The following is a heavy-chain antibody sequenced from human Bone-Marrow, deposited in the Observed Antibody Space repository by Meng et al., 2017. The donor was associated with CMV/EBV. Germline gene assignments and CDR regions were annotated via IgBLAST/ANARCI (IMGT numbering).Heavy chain of an antibody. D-gene: IGHD4-17*01. V-gene: IGHV1-18*01. CDR1: GYTFTGDG. CDR3: ARDSRDYGDFVDY. CDR2: ISTYNVNT. J-gene: IGHJ4*02. Sequence: KAAGYTFTGDGSSWVRQAPGQGLEWMGWISTYNVNTKYAQRLQDRVTMTKDTSTSTAYMEVRSLRSDDTAVYYCARDSRDYGDFVDYWGQGTLVTVSS.